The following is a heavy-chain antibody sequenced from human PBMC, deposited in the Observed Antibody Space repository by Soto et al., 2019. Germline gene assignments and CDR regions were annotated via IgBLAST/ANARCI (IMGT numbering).Heavy chain of an antibody. Sequence: GGSLRLSCAASGFTFSSYSMNWVRQAPGKGLEWVSSISSSSSYIYYADSVKGRFTISRDNAKNTLYLQMNSLRAEDTAVYYCAKDRVSDYYDSSGYLYYYYGMDVWGQGTTVTVSS. CDR1: GFTFSSYS. J-gene: IGHJ6*02. CDR3: AKDRVSDYYDSSGYLYYYYGMDV. V-gene: IGHV3-21*04. D-gene: IGHD3-22*01. CDR2: ISSSSSYI.